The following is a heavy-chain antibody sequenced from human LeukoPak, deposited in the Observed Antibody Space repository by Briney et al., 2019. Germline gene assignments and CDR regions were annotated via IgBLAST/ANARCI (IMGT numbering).Heavy chain of an antibody. CDR2: VYYTGGT. Sequence: PSETLSLTCNVSGGSISSGSYYWAWIRQPPGRALEWIASVYYTGGTFLNASLQSRVSISIDTSKNQFSLRLKSVTAADTAVYYCARDYWYDSGSYCHFDYWGQGTLVTVSS. CDR3: ARDYWYDSGSYCHFDY. J-gene: IGHJ4*02. D-gene: IGHD3-10*01. V-gene: IGHV4-39*07. CDR1: GGSISSGSYY.